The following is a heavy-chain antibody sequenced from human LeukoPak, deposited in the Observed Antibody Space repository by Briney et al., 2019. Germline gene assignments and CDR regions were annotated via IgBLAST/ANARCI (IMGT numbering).Heavy chain of an antibody. CDR2: INSDGSST. CDR3: ARVLKEHYDFWSGYYYYYYMDV. V-gene: IGHV3-74*01. J-gene: IGHJ6*03. Sequence: GGSLRLSCAASGFTFSSYWMHWVRQAPGKGLVWVSRINSDGSSTSYADSVKGRFTISRDNAKNTLYLQMNSLRAEDTAVYYCARVLKEHYDFWSGYYYYYYMDVWGKGTTVTVSS. D-gene: IGHD3-3*01. CDR1: GFTFSSYW.